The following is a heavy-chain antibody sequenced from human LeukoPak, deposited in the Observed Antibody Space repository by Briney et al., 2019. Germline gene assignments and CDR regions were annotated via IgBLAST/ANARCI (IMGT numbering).Heavy chain of an antibody. Sequence: SETLSLTCTVSGGSISSSSYYWGWIRQPPGKGLEWIGSIYYSGSTYYNPSLKSRVTISVDTSKNQFSLKLSSVTAADTAVYYCAREWVITALFDYWGQGTLVTVSS. V-gene: IGHV4-39*07. CDR3: AREWVITALFDY. CDR1: GGSISSSSYY. J-gene: IGHJ4*02. D-gene: IGHD3-22*01. CDR2: IYYSGST.